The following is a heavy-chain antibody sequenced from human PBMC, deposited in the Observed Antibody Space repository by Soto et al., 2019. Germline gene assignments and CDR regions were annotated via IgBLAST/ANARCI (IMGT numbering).Heavy chain of an antibody. CDR2: ISYDGINK. V-gene: IGHV3-30*03. D-gene: IGHD6-13*01. CDR1: GFTFSKSD. Sequence: PGGSLRLSCVVSGFTFSKSDMHWVRRAPGKGLEWVAVISYDGINKYYSDSAKGRFTISRDNSKNTLYLQMNSLRLEDTALYYCASQHQLLRYTVTMPEYWGQGTLVTVSS. J-gene: IGHJ4*02. CDR3: ASQHQLLRYTVTMPEY.